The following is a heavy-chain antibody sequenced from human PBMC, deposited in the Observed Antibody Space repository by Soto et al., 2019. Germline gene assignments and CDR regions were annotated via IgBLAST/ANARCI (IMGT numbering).Heavy chain of an antibody. CDR2: ISPYDGNT. D-gene: IGHD6-13*01. V-gene: IGHV1-18*01. J-gene: IGHJ4*02. CDR3: ARDDRAAAAGTTFYFEY. CDR1: GYVFTNDG. Sequence: HVQLVQSEAEVKKPGDSVKVSCKPSGYVFTNDGLSWVRQAPGQGLEWMAGISPYDGNTQYAQNLQGRVTVTTDTCTSTAYIELRRMRSDDTAVYFCARDDRAAAAGTTFYFEYWGQGTLVTVSS.